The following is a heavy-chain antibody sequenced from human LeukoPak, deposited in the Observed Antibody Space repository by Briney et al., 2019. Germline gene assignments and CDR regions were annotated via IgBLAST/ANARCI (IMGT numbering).Heavy chain of an antibody. CDR1: GGSISSYY. Sequence: SETLSLTCTVSGGSISSYYWSWIRQPPGKGLEWIGYIYYSGSTNYNPSLKSRVTISVDTSKNQFSLKLSSVTAADTAVYYCARGYPWGDYYDSSGYYFLDYWGQGTLVTVSS. J-gene: IGHJ4*02. V-gene: IGHV4-59*01. D-gene: IGHD3-22*01. CDR3: ARGYPWGDYYDSSGYYFLDY. CDR2: IYYSGST.